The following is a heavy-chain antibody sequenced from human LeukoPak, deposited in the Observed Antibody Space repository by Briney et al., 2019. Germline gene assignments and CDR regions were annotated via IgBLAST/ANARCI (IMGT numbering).Heavy chain of an antibody. Sequence: SETLSLTCSVSGGSISIYYWNWIRQPPGKGLEWIGYIYNSGSSTIYNPSLKSRVTISVDTSKNQSSLRLSSVTAADTAVYFCVRDRELTYWGQGTLVTVSS. CDR1: GGSISIYY. V-gene: IGHV4-59*01. D-gene: IGHD3-10*01. CDR2: IYNSGSST. CDR3: VRDRELTY. J-gene: IGHJ4*02.